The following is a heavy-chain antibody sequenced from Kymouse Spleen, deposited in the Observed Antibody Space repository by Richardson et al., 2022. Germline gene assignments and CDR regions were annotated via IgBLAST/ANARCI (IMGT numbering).Heavy chain of an antibody. J-gene: IGHJ4*02. CDR1: GGSISSYY. CDR3: AREVFGVVMYFDY. CDR2: IYYSGST. Sequence: QVQLQESGPGLVKPSETLSLTCTVSGGSISSYYWSWIRQPPGKGLEWIGYIYYSGSTNYNPSLKSRVTISVDTSKNQFSLKLSSVTAADTAVYYCAREVFGVVMYFDYWGQGTLVTVSS. V-gene: IGHV4-59*01. D-gene: IGHD3-3*01.